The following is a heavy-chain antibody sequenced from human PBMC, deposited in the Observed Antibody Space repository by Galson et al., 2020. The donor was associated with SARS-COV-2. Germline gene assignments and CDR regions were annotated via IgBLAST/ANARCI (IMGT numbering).Heavy chain of an antibody. CDR1: GISVSSDVYY. D-gene: IGHD3-10*01. CDR2: YYYSGNT. Sequence: SETLSLTCSVSGISVSSDVYYWGWIRQPPGKGLEWIGSYYYSGNTYYNPSLKSRVTISLDTSKNQFSLKLTSVTAADTAVYYCARLSGGTFYYYYYRDVWGTATTVTFSS. CDR3: ARLSGGTFYYYYYRDV. V-gene: IGHV4-39*01. J-gene: IGHJ6*03.